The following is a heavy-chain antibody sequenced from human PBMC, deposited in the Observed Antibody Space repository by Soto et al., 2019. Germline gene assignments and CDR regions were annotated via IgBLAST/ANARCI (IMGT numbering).Heavy chain of an antibody. D-gene: IGHD6-6*01. Sequence: QVQLVESGGGVVQPGRSLRLSCAASGFTFSSYGMHWVRQAPGKGLEWVAVISYDGSNKYYADSVKGRLTISRDNSKNTLYLQMNSLRAEDTAVYYCAKIGQQLVGDYWGQGTLVTVSS. CDR3: AKIGQQLVGDY. CDR2: ISYDGSNK. CDR1: GFTFSSYG. J-gene: IGHJ4*02. V-gene: IGHV3-30*18.